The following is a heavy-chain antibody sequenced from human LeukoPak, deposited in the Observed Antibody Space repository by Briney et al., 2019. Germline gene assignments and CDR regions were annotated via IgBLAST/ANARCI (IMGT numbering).Heavy chain of an antibody. CDR3: ARGDFGDYFLDY. D-gene: IGHD4-17*01. Sequence: ASVKVSCKASAYTFTSYTISWVRQATGQGLEWMGWMNPNSGNTDYAQRFQGRVTMTRNTSISTAYMELSSLRSEDTAVYYCARGDFGDYFLDYWGQGTLVTVSS. CDR2: MNPNSGNT. J-gene: IGHJ4*02. CDR1: AYTFTSYT. V-gene: IGHV1-8*02.